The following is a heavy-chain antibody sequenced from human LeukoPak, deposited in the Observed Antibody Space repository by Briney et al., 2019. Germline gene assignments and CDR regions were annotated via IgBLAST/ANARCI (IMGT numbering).Heavy chain of an antibody. Sequence: GGSLRLSCAASGFTFSSYAMSWVRQAPGKGLEWVSAISGSGGSTYYADSVKGRFTISRDNSKNTLYLQMNSLRAEDTAVYYCAKVAIRYCSSTSCFPMDVWGKGTTVTVSS. D-gene: IGHD2-2*01. CDR3: AKVAIRYCSSTSCFPMDV. CDR2: ISGSGGST. J-gene: IGHJ6*04. CDR1: GFTFSSYA. V-gene: IGHV3-23*01.